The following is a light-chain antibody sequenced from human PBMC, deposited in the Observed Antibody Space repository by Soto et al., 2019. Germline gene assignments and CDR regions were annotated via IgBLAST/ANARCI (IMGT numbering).Light chain of an antibody. J-gene: IGKJ1*01. CDR2: ATS. CDR1: QIGSGNY. V-gene: IGKV3-20*01. Sequence: ELVLTQSPGTLSLSPGDSAALSCKASQIGSGNYLSWYQQKSGQAPRLLNYATSTRAPGIPDRFSGSGSATDFSLIISRLEPEDSAVYYCQHFGYPQWTFGRGTKVDI. CDR3: QHFGYPQWT.